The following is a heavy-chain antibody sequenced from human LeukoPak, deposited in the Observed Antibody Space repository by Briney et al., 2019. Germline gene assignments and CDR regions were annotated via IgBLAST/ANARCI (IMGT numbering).Heavy chain of an antibody. D-gene: IGHD3-22*01. CDR1: GYTFTIYD. CDR2: MNPNSGNT. V-gene: IGHV1-8*01. CDR3: LLPNDAFDI. J-gene: IGHJ3*02. Sequence: ASVTVSFTASGYTFTIYDINWVRQATGQGLEWMGWMNPNSGNTGYAQKFQGRVTMTRNTSISTAYMELSSLRSEDTAVYYCLLPNDAFDIWGQGTMVTVSS.